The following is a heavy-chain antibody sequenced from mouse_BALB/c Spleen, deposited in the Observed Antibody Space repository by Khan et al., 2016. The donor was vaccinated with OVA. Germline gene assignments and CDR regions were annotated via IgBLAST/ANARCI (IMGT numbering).Heavy chain of an antibody. V-gene: IGHV1-20*02. CDR1: GYSFTGYF. Sequence: VQLQQSGPELVKPGASVKISCKASGYSFTGYFMNWVMQSHGKSLEWIGRINPHIGETFYNQKFKGKATLTVDESSSTAHMELRSLASVDSAVYYCARIYGSDFDYWGQGTPLTVSS. J-gene: IGHJ2*01. D-gene: IGHD1-1*01. CDR3: ARIYGSDFDY. CDR2: INPHIGET.